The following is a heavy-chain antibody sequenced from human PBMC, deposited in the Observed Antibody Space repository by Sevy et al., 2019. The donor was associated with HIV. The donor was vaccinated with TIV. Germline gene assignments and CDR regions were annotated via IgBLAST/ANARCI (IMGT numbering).Heavy chain of an antibody. V-gene: IGHV3-33*01. D-gene: IGHD1-1*01. CDR3: VRDPQINDIAESGIIH. J-gene: IGHJ4*02. CDR1: GFTFRKYG. Sequence: GGSLRLSCAASGFTFRKYGMHWVRQAPGKGLGWVAVIWWDGSEKYYADSVKGRFTISRDNSEDMMYLQMRGLRADDTAMYYCVRDPQINDIAESGIIHWGQGTLVTVSS. CDR2: IWWDGSEK.